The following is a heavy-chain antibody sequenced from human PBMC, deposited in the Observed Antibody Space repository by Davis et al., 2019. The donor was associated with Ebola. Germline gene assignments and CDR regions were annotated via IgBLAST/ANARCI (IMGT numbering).Heavy chain of an antibody. CDR1: GGSISSHY. V-gene: IGHV4-4*07. Sequence: PSETLSLTCTVSGGSISSHYWSWIRQPAGKGLEWLGRIYPSGRTNYNPSLKSRVTMSVDTSKYQFSLRLSSVTAADTAVYYCVRDGCPGGSCYCGDYWGQGTLVTVSS. D-gene: IGHD2-15*01. CDR3: VRDGCPGGSCYCGDY. CDR2: IYPSGRT. J-gene: IGHJ4*02.